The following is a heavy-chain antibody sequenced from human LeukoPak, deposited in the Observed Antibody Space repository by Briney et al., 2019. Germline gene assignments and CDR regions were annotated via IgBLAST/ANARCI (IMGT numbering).Heavy chain of an antibody. Sequence: SETLSLTCTVSGGSITSFYWSWIRQPAGKELEWIGRIYSSGSTNYNPSLKGRVTMSVDTSKNQFSLRLSSVTAADTAVYYCARGRRYCSGGSCYFDHWGQGTLVAVSP. J-gene: IGHJ4*02. CDR2: IYSSGST. CDR3: ARGRRYCSGGSCYFDH. D-gene: IGHD2-15*01. CDR1: GGSITSFY. V-gene: IGHV4-4*07.